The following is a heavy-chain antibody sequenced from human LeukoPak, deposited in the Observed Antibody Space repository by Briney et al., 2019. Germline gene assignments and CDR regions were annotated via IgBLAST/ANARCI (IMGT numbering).Heavy chain of an antibody. CDR3: ARDGIVVVVAATRGSLDF. D-gene: IGHD2-15*01. CDR2: ISAYNGNT. V-gene: IGHV1-18*01. Sequence: ASVKVSCKASGYTFTSYGISWVRQAPGQGLEWMGWISAYNGNTNYAQKLQGRVTMTTDTSTSTAYMEMRSLRSDDTALYYCARDGIVVVVAATRGSLDFWGQGTLVSVSS. J-gene: IGHJ4*02. CDR1: GYTFTSYG.